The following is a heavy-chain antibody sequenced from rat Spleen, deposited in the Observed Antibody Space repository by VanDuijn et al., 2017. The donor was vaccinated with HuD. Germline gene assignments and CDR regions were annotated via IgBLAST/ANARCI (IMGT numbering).Heavy chain of an antibody. CDR2: IWTGGIT. J-gene: IGHJ2*01. Sequence: QVPLKESGPGLVQPSQTLSLTCSVSGFSLTSYHVSWVRQPPGKGLEWMGVIWTGGITAYNSLLKSRLSISRDTSKSQVFLKMNSLQTEDTAMYFCARMRIAAYFDYWGQGVMVTVSS. D-gene: IGHD1-2*01. V-gene: IGHV2-43*01. CDR1: GFSLTSYH. CDR3: ARMRIAAYFDY.